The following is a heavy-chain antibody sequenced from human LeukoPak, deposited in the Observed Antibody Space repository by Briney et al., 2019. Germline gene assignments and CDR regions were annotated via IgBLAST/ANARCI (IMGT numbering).Heavy chain of an antibody. Sequence: GGSLRLSCAASGFTFSSYGMHWVRQAPGKGLEWVAVISYDGSNKYYADSVKGRFTISRDNSKNTLYLQMNSLRAEDTAVYYCAKDAAAGTRPYYSDYWGQGTLVTVSS. J-gene: IGHJ4*02. V-gene: IGHV3-30*18. CDR1: GFTFSSYG. CDR3: AKDAAAGTRPYYSDY. D-gene: IGHD6-13*01. CDR2: ISYDGSNK.